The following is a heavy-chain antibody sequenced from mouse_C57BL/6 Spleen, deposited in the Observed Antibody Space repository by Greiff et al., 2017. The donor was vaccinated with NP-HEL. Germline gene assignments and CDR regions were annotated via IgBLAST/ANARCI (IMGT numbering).Heavy chain of an antibody. Sequence: VQLQQSGAELVRPGASVTLSCKASGYTFTDYEMHWVKQTPVHGLEWIGAIDPETGGTAYNQKFKGKAILTADKSSSTAYMELRSLTSEDSDVYYCTRSAGTNWYFDVWGTGTTVTVSS. CDR2: IDPETGGT. CDR1: GYTFTDYE. J-gene: IGHJ1*03. D-gene: IGHD4-1*01. CDR3: TRSAGTNWYFDV. V-gene: IGHV1-15*01.